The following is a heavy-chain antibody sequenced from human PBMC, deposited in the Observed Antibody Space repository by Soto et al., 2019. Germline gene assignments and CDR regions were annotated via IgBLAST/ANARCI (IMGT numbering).Heavy chain of an antibody. V-gene: IGHV1-69*13. CDR1: GGTFSSYA. D-gene: IGHD3-10*01. Sequence: SVKVSCKASGGTFSSYAISWVRQAPGQGLELMGGIIPIFGTANYAQKFQGRVTITADESTSTAYMELSSPRSEDTAVYYCAAISITMVRGVIHRTLGGMDVWGQGTTVTVSS. J-gene: IGHJ6*02. CDR3: AAISITMVRGVIHRTLGGMDV. CDR2: IIPIFGTA.